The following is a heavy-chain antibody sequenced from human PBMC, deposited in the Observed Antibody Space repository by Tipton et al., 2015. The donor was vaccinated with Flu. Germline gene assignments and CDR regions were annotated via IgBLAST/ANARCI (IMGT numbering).Heavy chain of an antibody. CDR1: GFTFSSYG. Sequence: QLVQSRGGVVQPGGSLRLSCAASGFTFSSYGMHWVRQAPGKGLEWVAFIRYDGSNKYYADSVKGRFTISRDNSKNTLYLQMNSLRAEDTAVYYCAKGQETAMVGYIDYWGQGTLVTVSS. D-gene: IGHD5-18*01. J-gene: IGHJ4*02. CDR3: AKGQETAMVGYIDY. CDR2: IRYDGSNK. V-gene: IGHV3-30*02.